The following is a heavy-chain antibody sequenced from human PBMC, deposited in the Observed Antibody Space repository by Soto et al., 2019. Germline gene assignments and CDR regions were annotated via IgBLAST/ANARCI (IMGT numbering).Heavy chain of an antibody. J-gene: IGHJ5*02. Sequence: PSETLSLTCTVSGGSISNYYWSWIRQPPGKGLEWIGYIYYSGSTNYNPSLKSRVTISVDTSKNQFSLKLSSVTAADTAVYYCESGGLLRWFDPWGQGPLGTVSS. CDR1: GGSISNYY. CDR3: ESGGLLRWFDP. V-gene: IGHV4-59*01. D-gene: IGHD3-10*01. CDR2: IYYSGST.